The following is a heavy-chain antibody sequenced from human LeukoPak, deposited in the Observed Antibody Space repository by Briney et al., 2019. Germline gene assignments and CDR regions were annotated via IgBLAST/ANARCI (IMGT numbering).Heavy chain of an antibody. CDR1: GLTFDDYT. V-gene: IGHV3-43*01. Sequence: GGSLRLSCAASGLTFDDYTMHWVRQAPGKGLEWVSLISWDGGSTYYADSVKGRFTISRDNSKNSLYLQMNSLRTEDTALYYCAKDRYYGSGRHTCYFDYWGQGTLVTVSS. J-gene: IGHJ4*02. CDR2: ISWDGGST. CDR3: AKDRYYGSGRHTCYFDY. D-gene: IGHD3-10*01.